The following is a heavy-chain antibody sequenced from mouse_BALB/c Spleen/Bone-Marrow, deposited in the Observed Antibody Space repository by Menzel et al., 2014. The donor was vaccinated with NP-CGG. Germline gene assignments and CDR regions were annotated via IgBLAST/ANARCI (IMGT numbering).Heavy chain of an antibody. CDR2: IDPANGNT. CDR1: GFNIKDTY. CDR3: ATLTTVVDAMDY. Sequence: EVQLQQSGAELVKPGASVKLSCTASGFNIKDTYMHWVKQRPEQGLEWIGRIDPANGNTKYDPKFQSKATITADTSSNTAYLQLSSLTSEDTAVYYCATLTTVVDAMDYWGQGTSVTVSS. D-gene: IGHD1-1*01. V-gene: IGHV14-3*02. J-gene: IGHJ4*01.